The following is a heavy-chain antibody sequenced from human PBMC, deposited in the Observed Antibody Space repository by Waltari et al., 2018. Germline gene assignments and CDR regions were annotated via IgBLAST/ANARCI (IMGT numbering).Heavy chain of an antibody. CDR3: ARDFYCSDGRCTDY. D-gene: IGHD2-15*01. CDR2: VSDGSDYS. Sequence: EVQLVESGGGLVKPGGSLRLSCVVSGFNFRSYSMNWVRPAPGKGLEWVSYVSDGSDYSYYADSVKGRFTISRDNAKNSLYLQMNRLRTDDTAVYYCARDFYCSDGRCTDYWGQGTLVTVSS. V-gene: IGHV3-21*01. J-gene: IGHJ4*02. CDR1: GFNFRSYS.